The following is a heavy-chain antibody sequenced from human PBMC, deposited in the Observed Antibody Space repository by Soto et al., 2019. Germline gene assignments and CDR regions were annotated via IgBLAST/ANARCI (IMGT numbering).Heavy chain of an antibody. D-gene: IGHD5-12*01. CDR1: GGSISSYY. CDR2: IYHSGST. CDR3: GAEGGLPRYY. J-gene: IGHJ4*02. V-gene: IGHV4-59*12. Sequence: PSETLSLTCTVSGGSISSYYWSWIRQPPGKGLEWIGYIYHSGSTYYNPSLKSRVTISVDRSKNQFSLKLSSVTAADTAVYYCGAEGGLPRYYWGQGTLVTVSS.